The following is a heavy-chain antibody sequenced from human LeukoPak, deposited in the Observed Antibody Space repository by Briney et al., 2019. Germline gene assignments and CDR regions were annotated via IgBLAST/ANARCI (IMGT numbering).Heavy chain of an antibody. CDR3: AELGITMIGGV. D-gene: IGHD3-10*02. Sequence: GGSLRLSCVASGFTFSSYSMNWVRQAPGEGLGWVSSISSSSSFIYYADSVKGRFTISRDNAKNSLYLQMNSLRAEDTAVYYCAELGITMIGGVWGKGTTVTISS. V-gene: IGHV3-21*01. CDR1: GFTFSSYS. J-gene: IGHJ6*04. CDR2: ISSSSSFI.